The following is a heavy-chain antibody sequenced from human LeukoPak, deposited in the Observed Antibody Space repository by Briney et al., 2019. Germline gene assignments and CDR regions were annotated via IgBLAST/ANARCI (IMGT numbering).Heavy chain of an antibody. CDR2: TSFHGTDS. Sequence: GGSLRLSCAASGFTFISYAIHWVRQAPGKGLEWVAVTSFHGTDSFYADSVKGRFTISRDNSKNTLYLQMSSLRADDTAVYYCARARDLPSSPPADYFDYWGQGTLVTVSS. V-gene: IGHV3-30*04. J-gene: IGHJ4*02. D-gene: IGHD2-15*01. CDR3: ARARDLPSSPPADYFDY. CDR1: GFTFISYA.